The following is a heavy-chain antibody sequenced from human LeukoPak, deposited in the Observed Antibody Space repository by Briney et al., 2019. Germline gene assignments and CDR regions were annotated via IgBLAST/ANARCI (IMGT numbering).Heavy chain of an antibody. D-gene: IGHD2-2*01. CDR2: IGTTSSTV. Sequence: PGGSLRLSCAASGFTFSDSSMNWVRQAPGRGLEWVSHIGTTSSTVYYADSVKGRFTISRDNAKNSLYLQMDSLRAEDTAVYYCAKDVPAAYFDYWGQGTLVTVSS. CDR1: GFTFSDSS. CDR3: AKDVPAAYFDY. J-gene: IGHJ4*02. V-gene: IGHV3-48*01.